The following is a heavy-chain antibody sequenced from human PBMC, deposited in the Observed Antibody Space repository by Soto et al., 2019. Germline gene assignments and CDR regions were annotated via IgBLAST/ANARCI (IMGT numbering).Heavy chain of an antibody. J-gene: IGHJ4*02. CDR3: ARDQTYYDFWSGYYYYFDY. CDR2: VKQDGSEK. Sequence: GGSLRLSCAASGFTFSSYWMSWVRQAPGKGLEWVANVKQDGSEKYYVDSVKGRFTISRDNAKNSLYLQMNSLRAEDTAVYYCARDQTYYDFWSGYYYYFDYWGQGTLVTVSS. V-gene: IGHV3-7*01. D-gene: IGHD3-3*01. CDR1: GFTFSSYW.